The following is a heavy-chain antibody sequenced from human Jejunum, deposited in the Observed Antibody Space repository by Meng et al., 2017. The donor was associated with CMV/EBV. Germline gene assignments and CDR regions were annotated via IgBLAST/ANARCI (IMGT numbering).Heavy chain of an antibody. CDR2: IHHTGDT. V-gene: IGHV4-38-2*01. J-gene: IGHJ4*02. CDR3: AAFDYGGKWVQFDF. D-gene: IGHD4-23*01. CDR1: NHSLTAGYY. Sequence: SNHSLTAGYYWGWVRQPPGRGLEWIATIHHTGDTYYTPSLKSRVTISIDTSRNQFSLDLSSVTAADTAVYYCAAFDYGGKWVQFDFWGQGTLVTVSS.